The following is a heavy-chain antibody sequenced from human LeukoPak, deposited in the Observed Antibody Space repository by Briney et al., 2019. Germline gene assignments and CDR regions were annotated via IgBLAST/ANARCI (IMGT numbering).Heavy chain of an antibody. Sequence: GGSLRLSCAASGFTFSSYGMHWVRQAPGKGLEWVAVISYDGSNKYYADSVKGRCTISRDNSKNTLYMQMNSLRAEDTAVYYCAKILPDTVTADYWGQGTLVTVSS. CDR1: GFTFSSYG. J-gene: IGHJ4*02. V-gene: IGHV3-30*18. CDR3: AKILPDTVTADY. CDR2: ISYDGSNK. D-gene: IGHD4-11*01.